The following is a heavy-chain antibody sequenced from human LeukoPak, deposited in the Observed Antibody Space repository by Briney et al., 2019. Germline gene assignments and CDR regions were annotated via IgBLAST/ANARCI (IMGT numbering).Heavy chain of an antibody. CDR1: GFTFCSYG. CDR3: AKDPVFGYSSSWYWFDP. Sequence: GGSLRLSCAASGFTFCSYGMHWVRQAPGKGLEWVAFIRYDGSNKYYADSVKGRFTISRDNSKNTLYLQMNSLRAEDTAVYYCAKDPVFGYSSSWYWFDPWGQGTLVTVSS. CDR2: IRYDGSNK. J-gene: IGHJ5*02. D-gene: IGHD6-13*01. V-gene: IGHV3-30*02.